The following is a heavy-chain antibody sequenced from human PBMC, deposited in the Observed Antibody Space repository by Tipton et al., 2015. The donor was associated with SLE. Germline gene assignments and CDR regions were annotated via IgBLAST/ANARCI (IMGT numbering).Heavy chain of an antibody. J-gene: IGHJ3*02. V-gene: IGHV4-59*12. CDR3: AREDCGGDCYHDAFDI. D-gene: IGHD2-21*02. CDR2: IYYSGST. Sequence: TLSLTCAVYGGSFSGYYWSWIRQPPGKGLEWIGYIYYSGSTNYNPSLKSRVTISVDTSKNQFSLKLSSVTAADTAVYYCAREDCGGDCYHDAFDIWGQGTMVTVSS. CDR1: GGSFSGYY.